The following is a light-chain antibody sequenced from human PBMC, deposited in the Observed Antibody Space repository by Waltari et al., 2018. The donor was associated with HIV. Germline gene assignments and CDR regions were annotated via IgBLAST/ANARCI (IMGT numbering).Light chain of an antibody. CDR1: PSLVYSNGYND. CDR2: LAS. Sequence: EIVMTQSPLSLPVTPGEPASISCRSSPSLVYSNGYNDLDWYLQKPGQSPRLLIYLASNRASGVPDRFSGSGSGTEFTLKISRVEPEDVGVYFCMQPLDTPFTFGQGTKLEIK. CDR3: MQPLDTPFT. V-gene: IGKV2-28*01. J-gene: IGKJ2*01.